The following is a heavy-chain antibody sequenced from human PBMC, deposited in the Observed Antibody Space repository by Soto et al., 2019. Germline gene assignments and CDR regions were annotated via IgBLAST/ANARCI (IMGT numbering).Heavy chain of an antibody. Sequence: VQVLESGGGLVQPGGSLRLSCAASGFTFSNSAMSWVRQAPGKGLEWVSVISGGRGDSTEYADSVKGRFSISRDNSRNTLYLQMSSLRADDTAVYYCAKAVGPTAPSSRVFDCWGQGTLVTVSS. J-gene: IGHJ4*02. CDR2: ISGGRGDST. CDR3: AKAVGPTAPSSRVFDC. D-gene: IGHD1-26*01. CDR1: GFTFSNSA. V-gene: IGHV3-23*01.